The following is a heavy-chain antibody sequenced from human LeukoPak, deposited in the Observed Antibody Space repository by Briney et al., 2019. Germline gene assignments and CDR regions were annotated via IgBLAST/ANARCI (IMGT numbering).Heavy chain of an antibody. CDR3: ARDLRLVRGDTNWFDP. Sequence: GGSLRLSCTASGFIFNGYAVHWVRQAPGKGLEWVALISYDGNIKYYADSVKGRFTISRDNSKNTLYLQMNSLRAEDTAVYYCARDLRLVRGDTNWFDPWGQGTLVTVSS. CDR2: ISYDGNIK. V-gene: IGHV3-30*04. CDR1: GFIFNGYA. J-gene: IGHJ5*02. D-gene: IGHD3-10*01.